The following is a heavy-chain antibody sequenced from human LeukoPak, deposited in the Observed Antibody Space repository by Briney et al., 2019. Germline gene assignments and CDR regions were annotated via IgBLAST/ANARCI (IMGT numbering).Heavy chain of an antibody. CDR3: ARAENPRTGYYDFWSGYYQLYYFDY. D-gene: IGHD3-3*01. Sequence: GGSLRLSCAASGFTFSSYAMSWVRQAPGKGLEWVSTINGGGVNTHYADSVGGRFTISRDNAKNSLYLQMNSLRAEDTAVYYCARAENPRTGYYDFWSGYYQLYYFDYWGQGTLVTVSS. CDR1: GFTFSSYA. CDR2: INGGGVNT. V-gene: IGHV3-23*01. J-gene: IGHJ4*02.